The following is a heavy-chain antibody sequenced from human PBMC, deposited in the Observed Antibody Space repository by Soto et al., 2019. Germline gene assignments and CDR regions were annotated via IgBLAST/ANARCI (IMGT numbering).Heavy chain of an antibody. V-gene: IGHV4-61*01. CDR3: AREPYCSGGTCFHNWFDP. J-gene: IGHJ5*02. Sequence: KPSETLSLTCTISGGSVSSGSYYWSWIRQPPGKGLEWIGHIYYSGSTNYNPSLKSRVTMSVDTSKNQFSLTLSSVTAADTAVYYCAREPYCSGGTCFHNWFDPWGQGTLVTVSS. D-gene: IGHD2-15*01. CDR1: GGSVSSGSYY. CDR2: IYYSGST.